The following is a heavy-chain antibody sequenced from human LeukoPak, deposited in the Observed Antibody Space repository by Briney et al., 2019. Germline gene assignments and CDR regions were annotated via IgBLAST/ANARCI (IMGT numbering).Heavy chain of an antibody. D-gene: IGHD3-22*01. J-gene: IGHJ3*02. CDR3: AKDSVDTMMGRDAFDI. V-gene: IGHV3-9*01. CDR2: ISWNSGSI. CDR1: GFTLDDYA. Sequence: PAGSLRLSCAASGFTLDDYAMHWVRQAPGKGLEWVSGISWNSGSICYADSVKGRFTISRDNAKNSLYLQMNSLRAEDTALYYCAKDSVDTMMGRDAFDIWGQGTMVTVSS.